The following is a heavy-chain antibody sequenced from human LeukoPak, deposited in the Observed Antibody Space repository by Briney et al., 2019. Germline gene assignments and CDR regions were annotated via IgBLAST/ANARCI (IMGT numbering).Heavy chain of an antibody. J-gene: IGHJ6*03. Sequence: VASVKVSCKASGGTFSSYAISWVRQAPGQGLEWMGGTIPIFGTANYAQKFQGRVTITADESTSTAYMELSSLRSEDTAVYYCARGYYGSGTPSVYYMDVWGKGTTVTISS. D-gene: IGHD3-10*01. V-gene: IGHV1-69*13. CDR2: TIPIFGTA. CDR1: GGTFSSYA. CDR3: ARGYYGSGTPSVYYMDV.